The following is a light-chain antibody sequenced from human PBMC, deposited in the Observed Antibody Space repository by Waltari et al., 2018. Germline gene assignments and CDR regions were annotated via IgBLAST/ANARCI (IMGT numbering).Light chain of an antibody. CDR2: KAS. Sequence: DIQMTQSPSTLAASVGDRATITCRASQSISDWLAWYQQKPGKTPKLLIYKASSLQSGVPSRFSGSGSGTEFTLTISSLQPDDFATYYCQQYDGFWTFGQGTKVDIK. CDR1: QSISDW. CDR3: QQYDGFWT. J-gene: IGKJ1*01. V-gene: IGKV1-5*03.